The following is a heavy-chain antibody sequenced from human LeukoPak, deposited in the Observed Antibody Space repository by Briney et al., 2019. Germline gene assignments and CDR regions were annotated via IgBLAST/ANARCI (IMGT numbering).Heavy chain of an antibody. Sequence: SETLSLSCTVSGGSISSYYWSWIRQPPGKGLEWIGYIYYSGSTKYNPSLKSRVTISVDTSKNQFSLKLSSVTAADTAVYYCARSGYSSGMDVWGQGTTVTVSS. CDR1: GGSISSYY. V-gene: IGHV4-59*08. D-gene: IGHD6-19*01. CDR2: IYYSGST. J-gene: IGHJ6*02. CDR3: ARSGYSSGMDV.